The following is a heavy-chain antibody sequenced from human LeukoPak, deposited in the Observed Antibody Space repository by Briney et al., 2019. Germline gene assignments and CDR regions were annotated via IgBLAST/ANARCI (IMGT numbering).Heavy chain of an antibody. Sequence: ASVKVSCKASGYTFTSYCMHWVRQAPGQGLEWMGWINPNSGGTNYAQKLQGRVTMTTDTSTSTAYMELRSLRSDDTAVYYCARTSHYVDIAATIPYGIYYFDYWGQGTLVTVSS. CDR3: ARTSHYVDIAATIPYGIYYFDY. CDR1: GYTFTSYC. V-gene: IGHV1-18*04. CDR2: INPNSGGT. D-gene: IGHD5-12*01. J-gene: IGHJ4*02.